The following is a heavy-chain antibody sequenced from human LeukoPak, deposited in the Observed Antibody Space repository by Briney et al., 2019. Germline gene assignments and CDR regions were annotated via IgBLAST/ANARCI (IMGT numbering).Heavy chain of an antibody. CDR1: GFTFSSYE. V-gene: IGHV3-21*01. J-gene: IGHJ4*02. CDR2: ISSSSSYI. CDR3: ARVIQGSGAYDY. D-gene: IGHD3-10*01. Sequence: PGGSLRLSCAASGFTFSSYEMNWVRQAPGKGLEWVSSISSSSSYIYYADSVKGRFTISRDNAKNSLYLQMNSLRAEDTAVYYCARVIQGSGAYDYWGQGTLVTVSS.